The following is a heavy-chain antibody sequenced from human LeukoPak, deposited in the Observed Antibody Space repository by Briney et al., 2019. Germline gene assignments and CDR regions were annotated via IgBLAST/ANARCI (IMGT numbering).Heavy chain of an antibody. CDR2: IKPDGTAK. Sequence: PGGSLRLSCVGSGFTLSRYWMSWVRQAPGKGLEWVANIKPDGTAKYYVDSVKGRFTMSRDNAKNLLYLQLDSLRVEDTAIYYRARDSASDTPGYWGQGTLVTVSS. CDR3: ARDSASDTPGY. D-gene: IGHD2-2*02. J-gene: IGHJ4*02. V-gene: IGHV3-7*01. CDR1: GFTLSRYW.